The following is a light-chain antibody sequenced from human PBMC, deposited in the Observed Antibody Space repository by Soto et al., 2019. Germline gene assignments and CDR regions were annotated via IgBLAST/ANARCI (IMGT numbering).Light chain of an antibody. CDR2: DAS. V-gene: IGKV3-15*01. J-gene: IGKJ2*01. CDR3: QQYNNWPST. Sequence: EIMMTQSPATLAVSPGERAALSCRASQSVNSNFAWYQQRPGQAPRLLIYDASTRATDIPARFSGSGSGTEFTLTISSLQSEDLAVYYCQQYNNWPSTFGQGTKVEIK. CDR1: QSVNSN.